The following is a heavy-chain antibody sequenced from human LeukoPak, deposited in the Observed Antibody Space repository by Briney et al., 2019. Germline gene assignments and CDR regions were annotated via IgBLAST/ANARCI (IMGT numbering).Heavy chain of an antibody. CDR2: IYPGDSDT. J-gene: IGHJ4*02. V-gene: IGHV5-51*01. CDR3: ARHVDTAMGPYDY. Sequence: GESLKISFKGSGXSFTSYWIGWVRQMPGKGLEWMGIIYPGDSDTRYSPSFQGQVTISADKSISTAYLQWSSLKASDTAMYYCARHVDTAMGPYDYWGQGTLVTVSS. CDR1: GXSFTSYW. D-gene: IGHD5-18*01.